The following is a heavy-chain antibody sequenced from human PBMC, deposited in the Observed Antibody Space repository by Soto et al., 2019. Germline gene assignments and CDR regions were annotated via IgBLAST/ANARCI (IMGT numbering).Heavy chain of an antibody. J-gene: IGHJ6*02. CDR2: ISGGSTYI. V-gene: IGHV3-21*01. CDR3: VRSSCGSTSCRNYYYYGMDV. Sequence: EVQLVESGGGLVKPGGSLRLSCAASGFTFSSYTMSWVRQAPGKGLEWVSSISGGSTYIYYADSLKDRFTISRDNAANSLYLQMDSLRVAYRAVYSCVRSSCGSTSCRNYYYYGMDVWGQGTTVTVSS. CDR1: GFTFSSYT. D-gene: IGHD2-2*01.